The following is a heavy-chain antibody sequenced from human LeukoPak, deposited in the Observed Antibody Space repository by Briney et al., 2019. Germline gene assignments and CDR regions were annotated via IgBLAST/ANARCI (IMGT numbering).Heavy chain of an antibody. J-gene: IGHJ2*01. D-gene: IGHD2-2*01. CDR3: AREKYQLLSYWYFDL. CDR1: GFTFSDYY. V-gene: IGHV3-11*04. Sequence: GGSLRLSCAASGFTFSDYYMSWIRQAPGKGLEWVSYISSSGSTIYYADSVKGRFTISRDNAKNSLYLQMNSLRAGDTAVYYCAREKYQLLSYWYFDLWGRGTLVTVSS. CDR2: ISSSGSTI.